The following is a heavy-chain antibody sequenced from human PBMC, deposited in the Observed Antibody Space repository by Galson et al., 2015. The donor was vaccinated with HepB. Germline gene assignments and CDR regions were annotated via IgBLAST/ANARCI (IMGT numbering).Heavy chain of an antibody. CDR3: AKARAIFGVEYNDYGMDV. Sequence: SLRLSCAASGFTFSSYGMHWVRQAPGKGLEWVAVIWYDGSNKYYADSVKGRFTISRDNSKNTLYLQMNSLRAEDTAVYYCAKARAIFGVEYNDYGMDVWGQGTTVTVSS. J-gene: IGHJ6*02. CDR1: GFTFSSYG. V-gene: IGHV3-33*06. D-gene: IGHD3-3*01. CDR2: IWYDGSNK.